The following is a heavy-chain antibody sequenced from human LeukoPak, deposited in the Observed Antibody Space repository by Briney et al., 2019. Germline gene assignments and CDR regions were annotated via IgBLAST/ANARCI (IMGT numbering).Heavy chain of an antibody. V-gene: IGHV4-39*07. D-gene: IGHD4-23*01. Sequence: SETLSLTCTVSGGSISSSTYYWGWIRQPPGKGLEWIGSIYYSGSTYYNPSLKSRVTMSVDTSKNQFSLKLSSVTAADTAVYYCARDLGGNSHGAFDIWGQGTMVTVSS. J-gene: IGHJ3*02. CDR1: GGSISSSTYY. CDR3: ARDLGGNSHGAFDI. CDR2: IYYSGST.